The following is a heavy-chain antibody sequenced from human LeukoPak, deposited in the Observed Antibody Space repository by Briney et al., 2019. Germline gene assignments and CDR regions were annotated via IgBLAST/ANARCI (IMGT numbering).Heavy chain of an antibody. CDR1: GGSISSYY. CDR3: ARKGGATVTTGGDWFDP. V-gene: IGHV4-4*07. Sequence: SETLSLTCTVSGGSISSYYWSWIRQPAGKGLEWIGRIYTSGSTNYNPSLKSRVTMSVDTSKNQFSLKLSSVTAADTAVYYCARKGGATVTTGGDWFDPWGQGTLVTVSS. D-gene: IGHD4-17*01. CDR2: IYTSGST. J-gene: IGHJ5*02.